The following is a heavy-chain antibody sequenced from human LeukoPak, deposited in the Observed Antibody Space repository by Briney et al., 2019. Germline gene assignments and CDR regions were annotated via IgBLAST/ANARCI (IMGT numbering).Heavy chain of an antibody. CDR3: ARKRFGDLPYLDPFDY. CDR2: IKEDGSQT. D-gene: IGHD3-10*01. J-gene: IGHJ4*02. V-gene: IGHV3-7*01. CDR1: GFSFSTYE. Sequence: GGSLRLSCAASGFSFSTYEMNWVRQAPGKGLEWVANIKEDGSQTYYVDSVTGRFTISRDKAKNSLYLQMNSLRVEDTAVYYCARKRFGDLPYLDPFDYWGQGTLVTVSS.